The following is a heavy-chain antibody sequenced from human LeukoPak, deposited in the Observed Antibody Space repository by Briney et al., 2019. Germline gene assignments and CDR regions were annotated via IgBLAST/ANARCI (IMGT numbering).Heavy chain of an antibody. CDR3: ARGVGSSSWYDP. D-gene: IGHD6-13*01. J-gene: IGHJ5*02. CDR1: GFTSTSYA. Sequence: GSLRLSCAASGFTSTSYAMSWVRQAPGKGLEWIGEINHSGSTNYNPSLKSRVIISGDTSKNQFSLKLSSVTAADTAVYYCARGVGSSSWYDPWGQGTLVTVSS. V-gene: IGHV4-34*01. CDR2: INHSGST.